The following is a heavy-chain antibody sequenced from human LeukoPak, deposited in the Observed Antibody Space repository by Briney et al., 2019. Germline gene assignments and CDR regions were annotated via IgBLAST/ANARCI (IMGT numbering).Heavy chain of an antibody. D-gene: IGHD2-2*01. CDR2: ISAYNGNT. V-gene: IGHV1-18*01. CDR1: GYTFTSYG. Sequence: GASVTVSCKASGYTFTSYGISWVRQAPGQGLEWMGWISAYNGNTNHAQKLQGRVTMTTDTSTSTAYMELRSLRSDDTAVYYCARDATAIGYCSSTSCYPYYFDYWGQGTLVTASS. J-gene: IGHJ4*02. CDR3: ARDATAIGYCSSTSCYPYYFDY.